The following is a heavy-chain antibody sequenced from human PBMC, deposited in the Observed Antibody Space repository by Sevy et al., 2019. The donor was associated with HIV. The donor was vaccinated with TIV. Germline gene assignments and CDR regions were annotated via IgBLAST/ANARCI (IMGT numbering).Heavy chain of an antibody. D-gene: IGHD3-10*01. Sequence: GGSLRLSCAASGXTFSSYSMNWVRQAPGKGLEWVSSISSSSSYIYYADSVKGRFTISRDNAKNSLYLQMNSLRAEDTAVYYCARDXVRGVIDNTVPYYYYYMDXWGKGTTVTVSS. CDR1: GXTFSSYS. CDR3: ARDXVRGVIDNTVPYYYYYMDX. V-gene: IGHV3-21*01. CDR2: ISSSSSYI. J-gene: IGHJ6*03.